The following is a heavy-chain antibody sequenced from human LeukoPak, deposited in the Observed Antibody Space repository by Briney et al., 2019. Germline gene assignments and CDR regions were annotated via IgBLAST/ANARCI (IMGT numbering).Heavy chain of an antibody. CDR3: ARADIVATIEGY. Sequence: ASVKVSCKASGYTFTSYGISWVRQAPGQGLEWMGWISAYNGNTNYAQKLQGRVTMTTDTSTSIAYMELRSLRSDDTAVYYCARADIVATIEGYWGQGTLVTVSS. V-gene: IGHV1-18*01. CDR2: ISAYNGNT. D-gene: IGHD5-12*01. J-gene: IGHJ4*02. CDR1: GYTFTSYG.